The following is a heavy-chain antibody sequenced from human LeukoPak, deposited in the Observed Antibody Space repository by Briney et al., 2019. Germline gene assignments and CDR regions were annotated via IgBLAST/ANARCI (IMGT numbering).Heavy chain of an antibody. CDR1: GYTFTVYY. J-gene: IGHJ6*02. CDR2: INPKSGGT. CDR3: ARERQQLVQDYYYYGMDV. V-gene: IGHV1-2*02. D-gene: IGHD6-13*01. Sequence: ASVTVSYTASGYTFTVYYMHWVRQAPGQGGEWMGWINPKSGGTNYAQKFQGRVTITRDTSISTAYMELSRLRSDDTAVYYCARERQQLVQDYYYYGMDVWGQGTTVTVSS.